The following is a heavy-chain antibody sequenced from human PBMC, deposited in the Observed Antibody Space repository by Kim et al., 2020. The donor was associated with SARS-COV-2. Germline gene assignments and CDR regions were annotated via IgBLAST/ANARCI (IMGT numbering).Heavy chain of an antibody. J-gene: IGHJ4*02. Sequence: GGSLRLSCAASGFTFSSYAMSWVRQAPGRGLEWVSAIGGSGGTTYYADSVKGRFTISRDNSKNTLYLQMNSLRAEDTAVYYCAKDVVTMIVVVIPAFDSWGQGTLVTVSS. CDR1: GFTFSSYA. CDR2: IGGSGGTT. D-gene: IGHD3-22*01. CDR3: AKDVVTMIVVVIPAFDS. V-gene: IGHV3-23*01.